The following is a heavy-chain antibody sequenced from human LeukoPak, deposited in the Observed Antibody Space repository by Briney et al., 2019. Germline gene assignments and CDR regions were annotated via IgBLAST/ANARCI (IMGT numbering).Heavy chain of an antibody. CDR3: GRGLGPGFY. V-gene: IGHV3-7*03. D-gene: IGHD1-26*01. J-gene: IGHJ4*02. CDR2: IKQDGSQK. CDR1: GFSFSSYW. Sequence: GGSLRLSCAASGFSFSSYWMSWVRQAPGKGLEWVANIKQDGSQKYYVDSVKGRFTISRDNAKNSLYLQMNSLRVEDTAVYYCGRGLGPGFYGGQGTLVTVS.